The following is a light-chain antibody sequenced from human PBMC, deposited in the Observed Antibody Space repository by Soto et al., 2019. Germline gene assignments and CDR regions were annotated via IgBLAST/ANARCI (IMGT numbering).Light chain of an antibody. Sequence: QSVLTQPPSVSGAPGQRVTISCTGSSSNIGALYDVNWYQQLPGTAPKLLIYDNNNRPSGVPDRFSGSKSGTSASLAMTGLQAEDEADYYCQSYDNSLSGHVVFGGGTKLTVL. CDR3: QSYDNSLSGHVV. CDR1: SSNIGALYD. J-gene: IGLJ2*01. V-gene: IGLV1-40*01. CDR2: DNN.